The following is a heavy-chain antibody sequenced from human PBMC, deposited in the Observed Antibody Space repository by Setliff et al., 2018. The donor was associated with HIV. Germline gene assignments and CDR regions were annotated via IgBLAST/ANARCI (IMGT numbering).Heavy chain of an antibody. CDR2: IYHSGGT. Sequence: SETLSLTCAVSGGSISSSNWWSWVRQSPGKGLEWVGEIYHSGGTNYNPSLRGRVTISLAKSKNQFSLNLTSVTAADTAVYYCARAPITIFGVVTHPFDYWGQGTLVTVSS. J-gene: IGHJ4*02. D-gene: IGHD3-3*01. CDR1: GGSISSSNW. CDR3: ARAPITIFGVVTHPFDY. V-gene: IGHV4-4*02.